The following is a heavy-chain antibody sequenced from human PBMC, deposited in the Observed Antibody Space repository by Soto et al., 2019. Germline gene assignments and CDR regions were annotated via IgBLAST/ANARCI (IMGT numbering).Heavy chain of an antibody. CDR2: IVVGSGNT. Sequence: ASVKVSCKASGFTFTSSAMQWVRQARGQRLEWIGWIVVGSGNTNYAQKFQERVTITRDMSTSTAYMELSSLRSEDTAVYYCAADPRIVGATNYYYYGMDVWGQGTTVTVSS. CDR3: AADPRIVGATNYYYYGMDV. CDR1: GFTFTSSA. V-gene: IGHV1-58*02. J-gene: IGHJ6*02. D-gene: IGHD1-26*01.